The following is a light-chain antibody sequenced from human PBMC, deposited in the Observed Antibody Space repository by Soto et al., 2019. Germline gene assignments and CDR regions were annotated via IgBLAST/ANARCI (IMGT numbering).Light chain of an antibody. CDR3: QQSYRLPLT. Sequence: DIQMTQSPSSVSAFVLEMVTITCHASQRISAFLNWYHQKPGKAPKLLIYSASYLQSGVPSNFSGSGSGTDFTLSIVTLQPEDSETYFCQQSYRLPLTFGGGTKVDI. J-gene: IGKJ4*01. V-gene: IGKV1-39*01. CDR1: QRISAF. CDR2: SAS.